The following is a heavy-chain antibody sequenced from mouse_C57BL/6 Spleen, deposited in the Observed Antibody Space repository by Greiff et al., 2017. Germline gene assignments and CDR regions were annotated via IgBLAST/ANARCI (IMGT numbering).Heavy chain of an antibody. Sequence: EVMLVESGAELVRPVASVKLSCTASGFNIKDYYMHWVQQRPEQGLEWIGRLDPEDCATEYAPKFQGKATMTADPSSNTAYLQLSSLTSEDTAVYYCTTDYYGSSRGDYWGQGTTLTVSS. CDR1: GFNIKDYY. D-gene: IGHD1-1*01. CDR3: TTDYYGSSRGDY. V-gene: IGHV14-1*01. CDR2: LDPEDCAT. J-gene: IGHJ2*01.